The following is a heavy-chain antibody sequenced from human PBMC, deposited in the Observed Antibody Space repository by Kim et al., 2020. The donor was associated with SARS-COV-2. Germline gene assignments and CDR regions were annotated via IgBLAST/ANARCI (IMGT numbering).Heavy chain of an antibody. CDR2: MNPNSGNT. D-gene: IGHD6-13*01. J-gene: IGHJ5*02. Sequence: ASVKVSCKASGYTFTSYDINWVRQATGQGLEWMGWMNPNSGNTGYAQKFQGRVTMTRNTSISTAYMELSSLRSEDTAVYYCASSSWYFNWFDPWGQGTLVTVSS. CDR3: ASSSWYFNWFDP. CDR1: GYTFTSYD. V-gene: IGHV1-8*01.